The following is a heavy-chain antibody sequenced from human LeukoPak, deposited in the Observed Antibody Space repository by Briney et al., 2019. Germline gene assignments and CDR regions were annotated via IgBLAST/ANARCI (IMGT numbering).Heavy chain of an antibody. V-gene: IGHV3-74*01. CDR1: EFNFFSYG. CDR2: IFTDGSTT. Sequence: PGGSLRLSCVASEFNFFSYGMQWVRQAPGKGLVWVSRIFTDGSTTSYADSVKGRFPIYRDNAKNTLYVQMNSLRAEDTAVYYCARELPREVTLDYWGQGTLVTVSP. D-gene: IGHD2-21*02. CDR3: ARELPREVTLDY. J-gene: IGHJ4*01.